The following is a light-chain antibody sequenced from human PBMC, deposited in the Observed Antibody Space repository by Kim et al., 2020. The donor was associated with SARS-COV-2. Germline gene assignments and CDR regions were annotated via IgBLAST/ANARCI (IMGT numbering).Light chain of an antibody. V-gene: IGKV1-39*01. CDR1: QSISNY. J-gene: IGKJ4*01. Sequence: SVGDRATIACQASQSISNYLNWYQQKPGKAPNLLIYAASSLQGGVPSRFSGSGSGTDLTLTISSLQPEDFATYYCQQSHTAPSLTFGGGTKVDIK. CDR2: AAS. CDR3: QQSHTAPSLT.